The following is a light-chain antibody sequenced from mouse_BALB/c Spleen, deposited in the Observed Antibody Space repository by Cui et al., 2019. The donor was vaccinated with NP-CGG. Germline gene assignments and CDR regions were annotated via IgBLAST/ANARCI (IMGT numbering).Light chain of an antibody. V-gene: IGLV1*01. J-gene: IGLJ1*01. CDR3: ALWYSNHWV. CDR2: GTK. CDR1: SGSVTTTNY. Sequence: QAVVTQEYALTSSPGKEVTLTSRSSSGSVTTTNYANWVQEKPDHLFTGLIGGTKNRAPGVPARFSGSLIGDKAALTITGAQTEDEAIYFCALWYSNHWVFGGGTKLTVL.